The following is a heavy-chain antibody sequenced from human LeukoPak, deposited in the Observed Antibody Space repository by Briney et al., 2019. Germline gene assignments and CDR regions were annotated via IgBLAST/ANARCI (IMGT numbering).Heavy chain of an antibody. V-gene: IGHV3-53*01. Sequence: GGSLRLSCAASGFTVSSNYMSWVRQAPGKGLEWVSVIYSGSSTYYADSVKGRFTISRDNSKNTVYLQINSLRAEDTAVYYCVKVDYNSGSFFYYWGQGTLVTVSS. CDR1: GFTVSSNY. D-gene: IGHD3-10*01. CDR3: VKVDYNSGSFFYY. J-gene: IGHJ4*02. CDR2: IYSGSST.